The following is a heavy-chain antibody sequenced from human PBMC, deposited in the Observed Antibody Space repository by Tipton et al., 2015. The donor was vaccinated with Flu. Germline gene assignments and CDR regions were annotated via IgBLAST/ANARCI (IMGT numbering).Heavy chain of an antibody. V-gene: IGHV4-31*03. CDR2: IYYSGST. CDR1: GGSISSGGAY. Sequence: LRLSCNVSGGSISSGGAYWSWIRQHPGKGLEWIGGIYYSGSTYKNPSLTSRVTMSVDTSKNQFSLRLTSVTAADTAVYYCARRDYSNYVSEPKNWFDPWGQGTLVTVSS. D-gene: IGHD4-11*01. CDR3: ARRDYSNYVSEPKNWFDP. J-gene: IGHJ5*02.